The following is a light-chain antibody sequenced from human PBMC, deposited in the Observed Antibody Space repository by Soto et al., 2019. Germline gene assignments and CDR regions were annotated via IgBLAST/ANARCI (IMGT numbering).Light chain of an antibody. Sequence: QSALTQPLSVSGSPGQSVAISCTGTSNDVGAYDHVSWYQHSPDKAPKLLIFDVNKRPSGVPDRFSGSKSGNTASLTISGLQADDEAEYFCSSFAGTYSLDIFGSGTKLTVL. CDR2: DVN. CDR3: SSFAGTYSLDI. J-gene: IGLJ1*01. CDR1: SNDVGAYDH. V-gene: IGLV2-11*01.